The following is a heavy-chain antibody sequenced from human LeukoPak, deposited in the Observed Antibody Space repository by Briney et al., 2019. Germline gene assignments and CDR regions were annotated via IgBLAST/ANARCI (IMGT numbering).Heavy chain of an antibody. Sequence: GGSLKISCKGSGSHFTSYWIGWVRQLPGKGLEGMGIIYPGDSDTRYSPSLQGPVTISDDKSIITAYLQWSSLKASDTAMYYCARLGYSSSLPGFDGWGQGTMVTVSS. J-gene: IGHJ5*02. D-gene: IGHD6-13*01. CDR2: IYPGDSDT. CDR3: ARLGYSSSLPGFDG. CDR1: GSHFTSYW. V-gene: IGHV5-51*01.